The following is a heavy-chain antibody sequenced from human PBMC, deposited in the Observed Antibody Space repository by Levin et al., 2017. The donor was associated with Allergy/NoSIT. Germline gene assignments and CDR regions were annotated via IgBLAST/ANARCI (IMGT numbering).Heavy chain of an antibody. V-gene: IGHV1-69*02. CDR2: IIPILGIA. CDR3: ARQRDYYYGMDV. Sequence: KISCKASGGTFSSYTISWVRQAPGQGLEWMGRIIPILGIANYAQKFQGRVTITADKSTSTAYMELSSLRSEDTAVYYCARQRDYYYGMDVWGQGTTVTVSS. J-gene: IGHJ6*02. CDR1: GGTFSSYT.